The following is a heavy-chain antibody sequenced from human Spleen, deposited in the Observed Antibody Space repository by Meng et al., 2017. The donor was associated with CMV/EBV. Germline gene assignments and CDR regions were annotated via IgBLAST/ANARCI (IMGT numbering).Heavy chain of an antibody. CDR1: GDSISSPKW. CDR2: IFHTGST. V-gene: IGHV4-4*02. Sequence: SETLSLTCTVSGDSISSPKWWSWVRQPPGKGLEWIGEIFHTGSTNYNPSLKSRVTISVDKSKNQFSLNLRSMTAADTAVYYCARDRVQEYGGLFDSWGQGSLVTVSS. J-gene: IGHJ4*02. D-gene: IGHD4/OR15-4a*01. CDR3: ARDRVQEYGGLFDS.